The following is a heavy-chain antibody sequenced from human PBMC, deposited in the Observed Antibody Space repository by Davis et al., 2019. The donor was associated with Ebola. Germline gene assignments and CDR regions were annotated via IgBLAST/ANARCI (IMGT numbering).Heavy chain of an antibody. D-gene: IGHD6-19*01. J-gene: IGHJ4*02. CDR1: GGSFSGYY. CDR2: INHSGST. Sequence: MPSETLSLTCAVYGGSFSGYYWSWIRQPPGKGLEWIGEINHSGSTNYHPSLKSRVTISVDTSKNQFSLKLSSVTAADTAVYDCARVTSGWYLDYWGQGTLVTVSS. V-gene: IGHV4-34*01. CDR3: ARVTSGWYLDY.